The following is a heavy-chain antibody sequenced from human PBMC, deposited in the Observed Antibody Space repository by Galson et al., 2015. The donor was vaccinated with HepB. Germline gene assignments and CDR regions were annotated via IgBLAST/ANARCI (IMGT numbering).Heavy chain of an antibody. CDR2: ISSSSSYI. J-gene: IGHJ4*02. CDR3: ARGGRYGDYDNY. CDR1: GFTFSSYS. V-gene: IGHV3-21*01. Sequence: SLRLSCAASGFTFSSYSMNWVRQAPGKGLEWVSSISSSSSYIYYADSVKGRFTISRDNAKNSLYLQMNSLRAEDTAVYYCARGGRYGDYDNYWGQGTLVTVSS. D-gene: IGHD4-17*01.